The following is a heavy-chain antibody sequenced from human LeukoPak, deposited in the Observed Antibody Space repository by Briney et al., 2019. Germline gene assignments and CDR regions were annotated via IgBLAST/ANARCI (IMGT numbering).Heavy chain of an antibody. CDR2: INPNSGGT. Sequence: GASVKVSCKASGYTFTGYYMHWVRQAPGQGLEWMGWINPNSGGTNYAQKFQGRVTMTRDTSISTAYMELSRLRSDDTAVYYCARAPDFWSGYYFRGIFDYWGQGTLVTVSS. CDR3: ARAPDFWSGYYFRGIFDY. J-gene: IGHJ4*02. D-gene: IGHD3-3*01. CDR1: GYTFTGYY. V-gene: IGHV1-2*02.